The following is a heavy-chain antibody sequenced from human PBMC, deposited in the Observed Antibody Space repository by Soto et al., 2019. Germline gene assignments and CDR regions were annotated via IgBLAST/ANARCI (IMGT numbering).Heavy chain of an antibody. CDR2: ISGSGDVT. CDR3: ATSLVAVSAAGWESHAFDI. CDR1: GFTFSSSA. D-gene: IGHD6-19*01. Sequence: EVQLLESGGGLVQPGGSLRLSCAATGFTFSSSAMNWVRQAPGKGLEWVSVISGSGDVTYHADSVKGRFTISRDNSKNTLYLQMNTLRAEDTAVYYCATSLVAVSAAGWESHAFDIWGQGTMVTVSP. V-gene: IGHV3-23*01. J-gene: IGHJ3*02.